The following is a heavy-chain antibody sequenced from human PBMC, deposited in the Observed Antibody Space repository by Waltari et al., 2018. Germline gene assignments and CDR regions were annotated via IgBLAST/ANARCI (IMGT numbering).Heavy chain of an antibody. J-gene: IGHJ5*02. D-gene: IGHD6-13*01. V-gene: IGHV1-3*01. Sequence: QVQLVQSGAEVKKPGASVKVSCKASGYTFTSYAMHWVRQAPGHRLEWMGWINAGNGNTKYSQKFQGRVTITRDTSASTAYMELSSLRAEDTAVYYCARGSGSSSWYTWFDPWGQGTLVTVSS. CDR1: GYTFTSYA. CDR2: INAGNGNT. CDR3: ARGSGSSSWYTWFDP.